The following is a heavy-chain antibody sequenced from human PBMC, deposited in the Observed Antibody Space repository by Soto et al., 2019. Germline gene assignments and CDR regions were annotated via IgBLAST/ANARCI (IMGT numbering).Heavy chain of an antibody. CDR3: ANDPDNYYDSSGYYTRDAFDI. V-gene: IGHV3-74*01. CDR1: GFTFSSSW. D-gene: IGHD3-22*01. J-gene: IGHJ3*02. CDR2: VSGDGSST. Sequence: GGSLRLSCAASGFTFSSSWMHWVRQAPGKGLVWVSRVSGDGSSTNYADSVKGRFTISRDNAKNTLYLQMNSLRAEDTAVYYCANDPDNYYDSSGYYTRDAFDIWGQGTMVTVSS.